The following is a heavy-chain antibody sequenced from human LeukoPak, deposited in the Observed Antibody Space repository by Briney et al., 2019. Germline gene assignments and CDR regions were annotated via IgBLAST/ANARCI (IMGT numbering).Heavy chain of an antibody. CDR2: IYYSGST. V-gene: IGHV4-39*01. J-gene: IGHJ4*02. CDR3: ARLGDRGYDSGGDY. D-gene: IGHD5-12*01. Sequence: SETLSLTCTVSGGSISSSSYYWGGIRQPPGKGLEWIGSIYYSGSTYYNPSLKSRVTISVDTSKNQFSLKLSSVTAADTAVYYCARLGDRGYDSGGDYWGQGTLVTVSS. CDR1: GGSISSSSYY.